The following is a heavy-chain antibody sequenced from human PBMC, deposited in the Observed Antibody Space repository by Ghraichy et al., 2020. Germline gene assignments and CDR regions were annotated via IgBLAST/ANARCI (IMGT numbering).Heavy chain of an antibody. CDR2: IYYSGST. V-gene: IGHV4-39*01. J-gene: IGHJ4*02. CDR1: GGSISSSSYY. Sequence: SETLSLTCTVSGGSISSSSYYWGWIRQPPGKGLEWIGSIYYSGSTYYNPSLKSRVTISVDTSKNQFSLKLSSVTAADTAVYYCARHCSSTSCYRIDYWGQGTLVTVSS. CDR3: ARHCSSTSCYRIDY. D-gene: IGHD2-2*01.